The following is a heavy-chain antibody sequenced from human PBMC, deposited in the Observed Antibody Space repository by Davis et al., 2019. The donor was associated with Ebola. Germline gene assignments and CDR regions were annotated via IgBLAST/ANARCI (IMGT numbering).Heavy chain of an antibody. J-gene: IGHJ6*04. CDR1: GFTFSSYA. Sequence: GESLKISCAASGFTFSSYAMSWVRQAPGKGLEWVSAISGSGGSTYYADSVKGRFTISRDNAKNSLYLQMNSLRAEDTAVYYCARDLLEPQYYYYGLDVWGKGTTVTVSS. V-gene: IGHV3-23*01. D-gene: IGHD3-3*01. CDR3: ARDLLEPQYYYYGLDV. CDR2: ISGSGGST.